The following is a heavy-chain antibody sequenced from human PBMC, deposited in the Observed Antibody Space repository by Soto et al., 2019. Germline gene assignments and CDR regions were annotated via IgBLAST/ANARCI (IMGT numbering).Heavy chain of an antibody. Sequence: QVQLVESGGGVVQPGRSLRLSCAASGFTFSSYAMHWVRQAPGKGLEWVAVISYDGSNKYYAESVKGRFTISRDNSKNTLYLQMNSLRSEDTAVYYCARDGASGPGYYYYYGMDVWGQGSTVTVSS. J-gene: IGHJ6*02. D-gene: IGHD6-19*01. CDR2: ISYDGSNK. V-gene: IGHV3-30-3*01. CDR3: ARDGASGPGYYYYYGMDV. CDR1: GFTFSSYA.